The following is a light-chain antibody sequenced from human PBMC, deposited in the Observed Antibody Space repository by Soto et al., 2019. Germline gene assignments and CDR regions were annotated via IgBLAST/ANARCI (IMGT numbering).Light chain of an antibody. CDR1: QTISRF. V-gene: IGKV1-5*01. CDR2: DAS. CDR3: QQYSDYSAHGLT. J-gene: IGKJ4*01. Sequence: DIQMTQSPSSLSASVGDRVTITCRASQTISRFLNWYQRKPGKAPKLLIYDASILQTGVPSRFSGYASGTEFTLTITSVQPDDFATYYCQQYSDYSAHGLTFGGGTKVAIK.